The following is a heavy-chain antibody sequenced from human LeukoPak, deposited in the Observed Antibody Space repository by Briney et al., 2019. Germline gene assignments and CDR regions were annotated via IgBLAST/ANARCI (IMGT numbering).Heavy chain of an antibody. V-gene: IGHV4-59*01. D-gene: IGHD3-3*01. Sequence: PSETLSLTCTVFGGSIRSYYWSWIRQPPGKGLEWIGYFYYSGSTSYNPSLKSRVTISVDTSKNQFSLNPSSVTAADTAVYYCARGTGRNDFWSGYHDAFNIWGQGTMVTVSS. CDR1: GGSIRSYY. CDR2: FYYSGST. CDR3: ARGTGRNDFWSGYHDAFNI. J-gene: IGHJ3*02.